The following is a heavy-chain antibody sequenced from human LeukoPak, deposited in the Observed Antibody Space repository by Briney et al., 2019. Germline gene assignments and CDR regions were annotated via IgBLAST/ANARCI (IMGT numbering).Heavy chain of an antibody. D-gene: IGHD3-10*01. V-gene: IGHV3-33*01. J-gene: IGHJ4*02. CDR2: IWFDGSDQ. Sequence: GRSLRLSCAASGFTFSNYGMHWVRQAPGKGLEWVAVIWFDGSDQYYADSVKGRFTISRDNSKNTLYLQMNSLRVDDTAVYFCARDLFYGSGSYNLPFDYWGQGTLVTVSS. CDR1: GFTFSNYG. CDR3: ARDLFYGSGSYNLPFDY.